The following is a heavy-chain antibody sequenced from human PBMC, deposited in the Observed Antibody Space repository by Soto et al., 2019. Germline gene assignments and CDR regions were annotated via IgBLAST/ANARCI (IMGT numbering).Heavy chain of an antibody. J-gene: IGHJ4*02. CDR1: GFAFSNAW. CDR3: ANLGTTGTTQGSVDY. D-gene: IGHD1-1*01. Sequence: GGSLRLSCAGSGFAFSNAWINWVRHVPGKGLEWVGRIKSKALGGTTDFAAPVRGRFAITRDNSKNTLYLQMNSLRAEDTAVYYCANLGTTGTTQGSVDYWGQGTLVTVSS. CDR2: IKSKALGGTT. V-gene: IGHV3-15*07.